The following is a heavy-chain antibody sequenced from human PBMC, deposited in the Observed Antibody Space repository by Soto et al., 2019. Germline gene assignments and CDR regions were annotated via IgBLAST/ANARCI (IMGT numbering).Heavy chain of an antibody. V-gene: IGHV4-39*01. J-gene: IGHJ4*02. CDR3: ARRGSSSWYGY. Sequence: QLQLQESGPALVKPSETLSLTCTVSGGSISSSSYYWGWIRQPPGKGLEWIGSIYYSGSTYYNPSLNSRVTISVDTSKNQFSLKLSSVTAADTAVYYCARRGSSSWYGYWGQGTLVTVSS. CDR1: GGSISSSSYY. CDR2: IYYSGST. D-gene: IGHD2-2*01.